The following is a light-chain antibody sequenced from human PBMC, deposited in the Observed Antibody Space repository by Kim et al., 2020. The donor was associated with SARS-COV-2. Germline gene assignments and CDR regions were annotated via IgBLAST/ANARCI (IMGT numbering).Light chain of an antibody. CDR1: QSVTTY. Sequence: EIVLTQSPATLSLSPGERATLSCRASQSVTTYLAWYQHRPGQSPRLLIYDASNRASGIPARLSGSGSGTDFTLTIDSLEPEDFAVYYCHHRSAWPLTFGGGTKLEI. V-gene: IGKV3-11*01. CDR3: HHRSAWPLT. J-gene: IGKJ4*01. CDR2: DAS.